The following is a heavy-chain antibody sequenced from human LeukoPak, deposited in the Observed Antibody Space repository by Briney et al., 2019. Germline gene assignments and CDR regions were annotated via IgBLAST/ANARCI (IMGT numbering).Heavy chain of an antibody. CDR1: GGSFSGYY. J-gene: IGHJ4*02. CDR3: ARGGIAVAGEHDY. V-gene: IGHV4-34*01. D-gene: IGHD6-19*01. CDR2: INHSGST. Sequence: SETLSLTCAVYGGSFSGYYWSWIRQPPGKGLEWIGVINHSGSTNYNPSLKSRVTISVDTSKNQFSLKLSSVTAADTAVYYCARGGIAVAGEHDYWGQGTLVTVSS.